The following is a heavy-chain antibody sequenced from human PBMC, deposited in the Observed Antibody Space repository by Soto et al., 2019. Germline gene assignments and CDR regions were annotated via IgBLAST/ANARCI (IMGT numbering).Heavy chain of an antibody. CDR3: ARGGEGYNLCPVY. Sequence: QGQLVPSGAEVKEPGSSVKVSCPASVGGNLRAYRTTWVRRAPGQGLEWMGGISPKRGSANYAQKFQGRVTISADESTNSSYMELRSLRSDATAVYYCARGGEGYNLCPVYWCQVTTVTVSS. J-gene: IGHJ1*01. CDR1: VGGNLRAYR. D-gene: IGHD5-12*01. V-gene: IGHV1-69*01. CDR2: ISPKRGSA.